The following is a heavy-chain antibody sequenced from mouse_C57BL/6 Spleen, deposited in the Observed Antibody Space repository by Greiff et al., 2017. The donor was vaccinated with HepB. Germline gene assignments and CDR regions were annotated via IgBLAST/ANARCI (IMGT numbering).Heavy chain of an antibody. CDR3: ARSYDYDEAWFAY. V-gene: IGHV1-82*01. J-gene: IGHJ3*01. D-gene: IGHD2-4*01. Sequence: VQLQHSGPELVKPGASVKISCKASGYAFSSSWMNWVKQRPGKGLEWIGRIYPGDGDTNYNGKFKGKATLTADKSSSTAYMQLSSLTSEDSAVYFCARSYDYDEAWFAYWGQGTLVTVSA. CDR2: IYPGDGDT. CDR1: GYAFSSSW.